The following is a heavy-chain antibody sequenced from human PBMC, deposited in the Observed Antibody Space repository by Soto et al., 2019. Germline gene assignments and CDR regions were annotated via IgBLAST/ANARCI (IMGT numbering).Heavy chain of an antibody. CDR2: INSGGGTT. J-gene: IGHJ4*02. CDR3: ARWFTYGNFDDFDY. V-gene: IGHV3-74*01. Sequence: EVQLVESGGGLVQTGGSLRLSCAASGFTFNTYWMHWFRQAPGKGLVWVSRINSGGGTTTYADSVKGRFTISRDNAKNTLFLQMNGLRAEDTAVYYCARWFTYGNFDDFDYWGQGTQVTVSS. D-gene: IGHD3-10*01. CDR1: GFTFNTYW.